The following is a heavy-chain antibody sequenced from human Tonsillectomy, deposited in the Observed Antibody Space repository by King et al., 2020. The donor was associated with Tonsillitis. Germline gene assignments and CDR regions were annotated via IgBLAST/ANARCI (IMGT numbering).Heavy chain of an antibody. CDR1: GGSFSDYF. CDR2: INHGGST. V-gene: IGHV4-34*01. CDR3: AIRDGWQQLWAFDM. D-gene: IGHD5-24*01. Sequence: VQLQQWGAGLLKPSETLSLTCAVYGGSFSDYFWSWIRQSPGKGLEWIGEINHGGSTNYNPSLKSRVTISIDTSKKEFSLNLTSVTAADTAMYYCAIRDGWQQLWAFDMWGQGTMVTVSP. J-gene: IGHJ3*02.